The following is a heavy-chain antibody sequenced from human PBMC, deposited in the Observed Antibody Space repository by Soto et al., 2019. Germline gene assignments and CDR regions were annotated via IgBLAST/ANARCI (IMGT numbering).Heavy chain of an antibody. CDR1: GFTFCSYA. V-gene: IGHV3-23*01. D-gene: IGHD2-2*01. J-gene: IGHJ5*02. Sequence: PGGSLRLSCAASGFTFCSYAMSWVRQAPGKGLEWVSAISGSGGSTYYADSVKGRFTISRDNSKNTMYLQMNSLRAEDTAVYYCAKDLVEGYCSSTSCQGSASGNWFDPWGQGTLVTASS. CDR2: ISGSGGST. CDR3: AKDLVEGYCSSTSCQGSASGNWFDP.